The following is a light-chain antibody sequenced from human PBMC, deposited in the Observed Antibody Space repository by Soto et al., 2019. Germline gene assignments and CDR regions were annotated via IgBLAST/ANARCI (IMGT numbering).Light chain of an antibody. V-gene: IGLV2-11*01. CDR2: DVT. J-gene: IGLJ1*01. CDR1: NSDVGGYDY. Sequence: QSVMGQPRAVSGSPGQSFTISCTGTNSDVGGYDYVSWYQQHPGKAPKLLIYDVTKRPSGVPDRFSGSKSGNTASLTISGLQAAEEADYYCCSSAGSYTYVFGTGTKVTVL. CDR3: CSSAGSYTYV.